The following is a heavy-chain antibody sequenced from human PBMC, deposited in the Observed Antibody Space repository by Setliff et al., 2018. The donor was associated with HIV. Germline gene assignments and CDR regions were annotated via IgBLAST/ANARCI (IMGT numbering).Heavy chain of an antibody. Sequence: ASVKVSCKVSGYTLTEVSIHWVRQAPGKGLEWMGGFDPEDDETVYAQKFQGRVTMTEDTSTDTAYMELSSLTSEDTAMYYCARDPHPNGGSEDAFDIWGQGTMVTVSS. V-gene: IGHV1-24*01. D-gene: IGHD7-27*01. CDR2: FDPEDDET. CDR1: GYTLTEVS. CDR3: ARDPHPNGGSEDAFDI. J-gene: IGHJ3*02.